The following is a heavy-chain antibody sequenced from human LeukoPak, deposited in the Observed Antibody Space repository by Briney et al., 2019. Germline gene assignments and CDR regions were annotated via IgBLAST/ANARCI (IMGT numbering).Heavy chain of an antibody. V-gene: IGHV4-30-4*01. CDR1: GDSISSGDYY. D-gene: IGHD3-22*01. CDR3: ARLLVGVITTHSGDC. CDR2: IYYSGST. J-gene: IGHJ4*02. Sequence: SETLSLTCTVSGDSISSGDYYWNWIRQPPGKGLEWIGYIYYSGSTYYNPSLKSRVTISVDTSKNQFSLKLSSVTAADTAMYYCARLLVGVITTHSGDCWGQGTLVTVSS.